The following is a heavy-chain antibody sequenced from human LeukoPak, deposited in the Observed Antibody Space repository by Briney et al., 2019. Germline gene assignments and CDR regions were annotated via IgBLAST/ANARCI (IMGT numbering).Heavy chain of an antibody. J-gene: IGHJ4*02. V-gene: IGHV1-69*05. CDR3: ASGPRGFGWLEHYYFDY. CDR1: GGTFSSYA. D-gene: IGHD5-18*01. CDR2: IIPIFGTA. Sequence: SVKVSCKASGGTFSSYAISWVRQAPGQGLEWMGGIIPIFGTANYAQKFQGRVTITTDNSTSTAYMELSSQRSEDTAVYYCASGPRGFGWLEHYYFDYWGQGTLVTVSS.